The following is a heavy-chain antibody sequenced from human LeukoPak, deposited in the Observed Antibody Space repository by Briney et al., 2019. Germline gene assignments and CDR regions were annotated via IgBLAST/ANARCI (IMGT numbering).Heavy chain of an antibody. CDR3: AKIDNYYDSSGPHDAFDI. CDR1: GFTFSSYA. D-gene: IGHD3-22*01. J-gene: IGHJ3*02. Sequence: GGSLRLSCAASGFTFSSYAMSWVRQAPGKGLEWVSAISGSGGSTYYADSVKGRFTISRDNSKNTLYLQMNSPRAEDTAVYYCAKIDNYYDSSGPHDAFDIWGQGTMVTVSS. V-gene: IGHV3-23*01. CDR2: ISGSGGST.